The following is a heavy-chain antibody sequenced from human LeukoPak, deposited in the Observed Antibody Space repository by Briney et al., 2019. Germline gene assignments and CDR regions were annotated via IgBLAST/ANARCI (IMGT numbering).Heavy chain of an antibody. CDR1: GLTFSSYA. J-gene: IGHJ3*01. CDR3: AKARGLIGGAFDL. D-gene: IGHD3-22*01. V-gene: IGHV3-23*01. CDR2: ISGSGGTT. Sequence: GGTLRLSCAASGLTFSSYAMSWVRQAPGKGLEWVSAISGSGGTTYYADSVKGRFTISRDNSKNSLYLQMTSLSTEDTALYYCAKARGLIGGAFDLWGQGTMVTVSS.